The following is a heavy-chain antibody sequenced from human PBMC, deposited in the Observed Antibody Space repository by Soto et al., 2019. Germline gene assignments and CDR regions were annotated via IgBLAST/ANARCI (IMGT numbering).Heavy chain of an antibody. D-gene: IGHD6-19*01. Sequence: WRTLSLACAFSGDSVSSNSAAWNWIRQSPSRGLEWLGRTYYRSKWYNDYAVSVKSRITINPDTSKNQFSLQLNSVTPEDTAVYYCARWDSSGWQGVYYGMDVWGQGTTVTVSS. J-gene: IGHJ6*02. V-gene: IGHV6-1*01. CDR1: GDSVSSNSAA. CDR2: TYYRSKWYN. CDR3: ARWDSSGWQGVYYGMDV.